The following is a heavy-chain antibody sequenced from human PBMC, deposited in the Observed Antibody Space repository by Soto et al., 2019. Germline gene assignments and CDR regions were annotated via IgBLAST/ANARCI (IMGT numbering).Heavy chain of an antibody. CDR3: ARAGRDSSEYGMDV. Sequence: QVQLQESGPGLVKPSETLSLTCTVSGGSISSYYWIWIRQPPGKGLEWIGYIYYSGSTNYTPSLKRRVHISVDTSKNKVTLKRSSVTAADTAVYYCARAGRDSSEYGMDVWGKGTTVTVSS. D-gene: IGHD6-19*01. J-gene: IGHJ6*04. CDR1: GGSISSYY. V-gene: IGHV4-59*01. CDR2: IYYSGST.